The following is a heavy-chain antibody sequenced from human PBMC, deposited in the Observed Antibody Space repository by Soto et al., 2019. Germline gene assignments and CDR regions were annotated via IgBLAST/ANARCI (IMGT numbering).Heavy chain of an antibody. CDR3: ARERRVVVVAAGAFDI. V-gene: IGHV1-69*01. CDR1: GGTFSSYA. J-gene: IGHJ3*02. CDR2: IIPIFGTA. Sequence: QVQLVQSGAEVKKPGSSVKVSCKASGGTFSSYAISWVRQAPGQGLEWMGGIIPIFGTANYAQKFQGRVTITADESTSTAYMELSSLRSEDTAVYYCARERRVVVVAAGAFDIWGQGTMVTVSS. D-gene: IGHD2-15*01.